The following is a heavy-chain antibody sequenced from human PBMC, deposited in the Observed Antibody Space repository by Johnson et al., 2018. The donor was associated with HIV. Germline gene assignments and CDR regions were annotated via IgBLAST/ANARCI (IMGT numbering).Heavy chain of an antibody. J-gene: IGHJ3*02. D-gene: IGHD5-12*01. V-gene: IGHV3-30*02. Sequence: QVRLVESGGGVVQPGGSLRLSCAASGFTFSSYGMHWVRQAPGKGLEWVAFIRYDGSIQYYADSVQGRFTISRDNSKNTLYLQMHSLRLEDTAVYYCAKVRWLRLDNEAFDSCGQGTMVTVS. CDR1: GFTFSSYG. CDR2: IRYDGSIQ. CDR3: AKVRWLRLDNEAFDS.